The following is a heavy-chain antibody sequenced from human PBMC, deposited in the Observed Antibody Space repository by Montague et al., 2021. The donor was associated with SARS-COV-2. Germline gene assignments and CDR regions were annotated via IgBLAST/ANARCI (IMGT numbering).Heavy chain of an antibody. Sequence: SLSLSCAASVFSFSDYYMTWIRQAPGKGLEWVSYISSGCLSIYYSDSVKGRFTISRDNANKTLFLQMNSLRAEDTAVYYCARRGKAITVPYFDYWGQGTPVAVSS. CDR2: ISSGCLSI. D-gene: IGHD3-3*01. J-gene: IGHJ4*02. CDR3: ARRGKAITVPYFDY. CDR1: VFSFSDYY. V-gene: IGHV3-11*01.